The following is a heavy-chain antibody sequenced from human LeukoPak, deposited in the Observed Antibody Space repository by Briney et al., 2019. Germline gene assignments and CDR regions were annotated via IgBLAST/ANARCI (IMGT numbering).Heavy chain of an antibody. Sequence: SETLSLTCTVSGVSISNYWWSWIRQPPGKGLEWIGYVFDSGGTNYDPSLKSRVTISVDTSKKQFSLKLSSVTAADTAVYYCARGYSSSWNYFDYWGQGTLVTVSS. CDR2: VFDSGGT. CDR3: ARGYSSSWNYFDY. D-gene: IGHD6-13*01. V-gene: IGHV4-59*01. CDR1: GVSISNYW. J-gene: IGHJ4*02.